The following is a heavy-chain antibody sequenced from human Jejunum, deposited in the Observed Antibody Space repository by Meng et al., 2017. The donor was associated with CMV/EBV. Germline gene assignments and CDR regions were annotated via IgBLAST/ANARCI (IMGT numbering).Heavy chain of an antibody. Sequence: QVELAGVCPGLVEPSWTLSLTCAGSGGSFSSRNWWSWGGQPPGKGLEWIGEIYHSGSTNYNPSLKSRVTISVDESKNQFSLRLSSVTAADTAVYYCARVGAYCGGDCYHPRWGQGTLVTVSS. CDR2: IYHSGST. V-gene: IGHV4-4*02. J-gene: IGHJ4*02. CDR1: GGSFSSRNW. D-gene: IGHD2-21*02. CDR3: ARVGAYCGGDCYHPR.